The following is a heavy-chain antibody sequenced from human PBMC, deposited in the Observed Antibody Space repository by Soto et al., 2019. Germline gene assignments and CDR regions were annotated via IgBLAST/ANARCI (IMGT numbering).Heavy chain of an antibody. CDR1: GYTFTSYA. D-gene: IGHD3-22*01. CDR2: INAGNGNT. Sequence: ASVKVSCKASGYTFTSYAMHWVRQAPGQRLEWMGWINAGNGNTKYSQKFQGRVTITRDTSASTAYMELSSLRSEDTAVYYCARSEYYDSSGYYYFDYWGQGTLVTVSS. J-gene: IGHJ4*02. CDR3: ARSEYYDSSGYYYFDY. V-gene: IGHV1-3*01.